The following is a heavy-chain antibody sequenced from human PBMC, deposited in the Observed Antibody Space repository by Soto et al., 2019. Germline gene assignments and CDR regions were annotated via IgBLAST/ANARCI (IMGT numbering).Heavy chain of an antibody. CDR3: ASRYGDYHSDY. CDR2: IKQGGSEK. Sequence: GGSLRLSCAASGFTFSSYWMSWVRQAPGKGLEWVANIKQGGSEKYYVDSVKGRFTISRDNAKNSLYLQMNSLRAEDTAVYYCASRYGDYHSDYCGQGTLVTVS. CDR1: GFTFSSYW. D-gene: IGHD4-17*01. J-gene: IGHJ4*02. V-gene: IGHV3-7*01.